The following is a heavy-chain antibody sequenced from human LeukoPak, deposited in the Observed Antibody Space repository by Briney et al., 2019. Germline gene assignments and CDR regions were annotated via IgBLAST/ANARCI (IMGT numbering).Heavy chain of an antibody. Sequence: GGSLRLSCAASGFTFSSYWMHWVRQAPGKGLVWVSRIHSEGSDTNYADFVKGRFTISRDNAKNTLYLQMNSLGAEDTAVYYCAREGFSYGLFYWGQGSLVAVSS. D-gene: IGHD5-18*01. V-gene: IGHV3-74*01. CDR3: AREGFSYGLFY. CDR2: IHSEGSDT. CDR1: GFTFSSYW. J-gene: IGHJ4*02.